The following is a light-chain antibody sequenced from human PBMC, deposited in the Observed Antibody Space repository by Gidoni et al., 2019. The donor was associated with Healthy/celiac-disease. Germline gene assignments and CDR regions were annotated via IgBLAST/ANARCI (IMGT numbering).Light chain of an antibody. V-gene: IGKV3-11*01. J-gene: IGKJ4*01. CDR1: QSVSSY. CDR3: QQRSNWPPRLT. CDR2: DAA. Sequence: DIVLTQSPATLSLSPGERATLSCRASQSVSSYLAWYQQKPGQAPRLLISDAANRATGIPARFSGSGSGTDVTLTISSLEPEDFAVYYCQQRSNWPPRLTFGGGTKVEIK.